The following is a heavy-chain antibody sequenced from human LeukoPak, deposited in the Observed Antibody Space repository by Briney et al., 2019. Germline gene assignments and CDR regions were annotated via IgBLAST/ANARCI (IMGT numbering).Heavy chain of an antibody. CDR1: GDSISSSHW. CDR2: IYHSGNT. CDR3: AREEMPGKFDY. Sequence: NPSETLSLTCAVSGDSISSSHWWSWVRQSPGKGLEWIGEIYHSGNTNYNPSLKSRGAISLDKSSNQFSLRLTSVTAADTAMYFCAREEMPGKFDYWGQGILVTVSS. J-gene: IGHJ4*02. D-gene: IGHD1-26*01. V-gene: IGHV4-4*02.